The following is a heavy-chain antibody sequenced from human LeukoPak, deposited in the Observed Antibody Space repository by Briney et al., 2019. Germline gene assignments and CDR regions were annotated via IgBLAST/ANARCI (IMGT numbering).Heavy chain of an antibody. CDR1: GGSISSYY. J-gene: IGHJ1*01. CDR2: IYYSGST. V-gene: IGHV4-59*01. Sequence: PSETLSLTCTVSGGSISSYYWSWIRQPPGKGLEWIGYIYYSGSTNYNPSLKSRVTISVDTSKNQFSLKLSSVTAADTAVYYCARGLGGSYYGYFQHWGQGDLVSVSS. D-gene: IGHD1-26*01. CDR3: ARGLGGSYYGYFQH.